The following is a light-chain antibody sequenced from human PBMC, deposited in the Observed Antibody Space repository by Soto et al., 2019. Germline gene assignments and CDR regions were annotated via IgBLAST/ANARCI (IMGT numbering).Light chain of an antibody. Sequence: QSVLTQPASVSGSPGQSITISCTGTSSDVGGYKYVSWYQQHPGKGPKLLISQVSHRPSGISDRFSGSKSGNTASLTISGLQADDEAVYYYSSYTSTNTLVIFGGGTQLTVL. CDR3: SSYTSTNTLVI. CDR1: SSDVGGYKY. V-gene: IGLV2-14*01. J-gene: IGLJ2*01. CDR2: QVS.